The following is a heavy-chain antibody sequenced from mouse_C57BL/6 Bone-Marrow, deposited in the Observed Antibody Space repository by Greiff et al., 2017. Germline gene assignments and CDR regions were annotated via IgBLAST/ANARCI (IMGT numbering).Heavy chain of an antibody. CDR2: IYPRSGNT. CDR3: ARNYDCDVEAY. J-gene: IGHJ3*01. D-gene: IGHD2-4*01. Sequence: VKLVESGAELARPGASVKLSCKASGYTFTSYGISWVKQRTGQGLEWIGEIYPRSGNTYYNEKFKGKATLTADKSSSTAYMELRSLTSEDSAVYFCARNYDCDVEAYWGQGTLVTVSA. CDR1: GYTFTSYG. V-gene: IGHV1-81*01.